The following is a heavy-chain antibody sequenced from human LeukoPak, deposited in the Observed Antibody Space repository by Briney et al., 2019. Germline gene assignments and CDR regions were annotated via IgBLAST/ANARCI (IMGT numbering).Heavy chain of an antibody. CDR2: IYYSGST. D-gene: IGHD6-19*01. V-gene: IGHV4-39*01. CDR3: ARLRYSSGWYGEYYFDY. Sequence: GSLRLSCGASGITFSSYSMNWVRQPPGKGLEWIGSIYYSGSTYYNPSLKSRVTISVDTSKNQFSLKLSSVTAADTAVYYCARLRYSSGWYGEYYFDYWGQGTLVTVSS. J-gene: IGHJ4*02. CDR1: GITFSSYSMN.